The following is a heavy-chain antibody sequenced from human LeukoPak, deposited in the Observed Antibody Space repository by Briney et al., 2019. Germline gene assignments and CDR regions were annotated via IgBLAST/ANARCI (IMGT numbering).Heavy chain of an antibody. CDR1: GFTFSNYA. J-gene: IGHJ4*02. CDR2: IYSGGTT. CDR3: ARAVPARIFGVVITIPYYFDY. D-gene: IGHD3-3*01. V-gene: IGHV3-66*01. Sequence: GGSLRLSCAASGFTFSNYAVNWVRQAPGKGLEWVSVIYSGGTTYYADSVKGRFTISRDNSKNTLYLHMNSLRAEDTAVYYCARAVPARIFGVVITIPYYFDYWGQGTLVTVSS.